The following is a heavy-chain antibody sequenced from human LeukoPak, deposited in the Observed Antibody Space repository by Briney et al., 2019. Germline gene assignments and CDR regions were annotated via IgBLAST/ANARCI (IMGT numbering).Heavy chain of an antibody. CDR3: ARDNYDFWSGTYTGRDY. CDR2: IYTSGST. Sequence: SETLSLTCTVSGGSISSYYWSWIRQPAGKGLEWIGRIYTSGSTNYNPTLKSRVTMSVDTSKNQFSLKLSSVTAADTAVYYCARDNYDFWSGTYTGRDYWGQGTLVTVSS. J-gene: IGHJ4*02. CDR1: GGSISSYY. V-gene: IGHV4-4*07. D-gene: IGHD3-3*01.